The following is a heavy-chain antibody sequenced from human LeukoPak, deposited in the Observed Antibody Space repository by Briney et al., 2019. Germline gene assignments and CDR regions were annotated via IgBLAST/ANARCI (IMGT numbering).Heavy chain of an antibody. CDR3: ARGPPTIVVVITTGDFDS. Sequence: ASVKVSCKASGYTFTGYYIHWVRQAPGEGLEWMGWINPNSGGTNYAQKFQGRVTMTRDTSISTAYMELRRLRSDDRAVYYCARGPPTIVVVITTGDFDSWGQGTLVTVSS. D-gene: IGHD3-22*01. V-gene: IGHV1-2*02. J-gene: IGHJ4*02. CDR2: INPNSGGT. CDR1: GYTFTGYY.